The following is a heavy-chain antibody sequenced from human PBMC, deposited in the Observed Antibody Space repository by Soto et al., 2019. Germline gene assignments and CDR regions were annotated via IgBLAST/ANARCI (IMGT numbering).Heavy chain of an antibody. CDR3: ACHIAADQGFDY. D-gene: IGHD6-13*01. J-gene: IGHJ4*02. CDR2: IIPILGIA. Sequence: QVQLVQSGAEVKKPGSSVKVSCKASGGTFSSYTISWVRQAPGQGLEWMGRIIPILGIANYAQKFQGRVTITANKSTSTAYMEMSSLRSEDTAVYYCACHIAADQGFDYWGQGTLVTVSS. V-gene: IGHV1-69*02. CDR1: GGTFSSYT.